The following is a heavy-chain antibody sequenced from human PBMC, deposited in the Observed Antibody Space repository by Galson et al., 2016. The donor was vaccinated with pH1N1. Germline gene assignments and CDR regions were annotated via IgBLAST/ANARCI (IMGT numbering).Heavy chain of an antibody. J-gene: IGHJ3*02. Sequence: QSGAEVKKPGESLKISCKASGYSFTSQWIAWVRQVPGKGLEWVGVVNPGGSTIRHSPPFPGQVTISSNKSINIAYLQWISLRASDTATYYCARQYDFGDYRGDAFYIWGQGTVVIVSS. CDR2: VNPGGSTI. D-gene: IGHD4-17*01. CDR1: GYSFTSQW. CDR3: ARQYDFGDYRGDAFYI. V-gene: IGHV5-51*03.